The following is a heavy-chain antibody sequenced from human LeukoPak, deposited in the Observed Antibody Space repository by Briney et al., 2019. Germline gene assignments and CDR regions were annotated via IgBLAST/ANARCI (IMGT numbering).Heavy chain of an antibody. J-gene: IGHJ4*02. CDR3: ARSIQLWSPYYFDY. Sequence: SETLSLTCTVSGGSINSGSYDWSWIRQPAGRGLEWIGRIYMSGSTDYNPSLKSRVTTSVDTSKNQFSLKLSSVTAADTAVYYCARSIQLWSPYYFDYWGQGTLVTVSS. D-gene: IGHD5-18*01. CDR2: IYMSGST. V-gene: IGHV4-61*02. CDR1: GGSINSGSYD.